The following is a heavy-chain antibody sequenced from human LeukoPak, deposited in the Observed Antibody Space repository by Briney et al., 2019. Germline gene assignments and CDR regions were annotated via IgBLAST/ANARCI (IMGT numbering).Heavy chain of an antibody. Sequence: ASVKVSCKASGFTSTNFAVQWVRQARGQRLEWMGWISAYNGNTNYAQKLQGRVTMTTDTSTSTACMELRSLRSDDTAVYYCARDLDQYSGRFGGFGHDFWGQGTLVTVSS. CDR2: ISAYNGNT. CDR3: ARDLDQYSGRFGGFGHDF. D-gene: IGHD1-26*01. V-gene: IGHV1-18*01. CDR1: GFTSTNFA. J-gene: IGHJ4*02.